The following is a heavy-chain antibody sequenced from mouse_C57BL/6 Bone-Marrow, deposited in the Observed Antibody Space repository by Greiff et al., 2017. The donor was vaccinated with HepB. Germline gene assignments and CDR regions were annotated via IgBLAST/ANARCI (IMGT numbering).Heavy chain of an antibody. CDR1: GYSFTGYY. D-gene: IGHD2-3*01. CDR2: INPSTGGT. Sequence: EVQLQQSGPELVKPGASVKISCKASGYSFTGYYMNWVKQSPEKSLEWIGEINPSTGGTTYNQKFKAKATLTVDKSSSTAYMQLKSLTSEDSAVYYCARGGYDPIIDYWGQGTTLTVSS. V-gene: IGHV1-42*01. J-gene: IGHJ2*01. CDR3: ARGGYDPIIDY.